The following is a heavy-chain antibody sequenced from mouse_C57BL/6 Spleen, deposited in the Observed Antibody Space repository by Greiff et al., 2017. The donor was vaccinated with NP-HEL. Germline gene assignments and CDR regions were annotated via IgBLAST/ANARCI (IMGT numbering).Heavy chain of an antibody. D-gene: IGHD2-4*01. CDR1: GYAFSSYW. V-gene: IGHV1-80*01. Sequence: VQLQQSGAELVKPGASVKISCKASGYAFSSYWMNWVKQRPGKGLEWIGQIDPGDGDTNDNGKVKAQATLTADKSSSTSYMHLSSLTSEDSAVYFCAKDYDAWFAYWGQGTLVTASA. CDR3: AKDYDAWFAY. J-gene: IGHJ3*01. CDR2: IDPGDGDT.